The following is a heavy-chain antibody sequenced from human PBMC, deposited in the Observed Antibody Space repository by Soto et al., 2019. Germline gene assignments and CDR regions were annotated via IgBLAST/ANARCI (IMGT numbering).Heavy chain of an antibody. CDR1: GFTFRTYA. D-gene: IGHD3-16*02. CDR2: ISGSAGT. Sequence: PXVSLRLSCTASGFTFRTYAMTGFRQAPGKGLEWVSAISGSAGTFYATSVKGRFTISRDNSRSTVYLQMHSLRAEDSAIYYCAKEKDYDFNWGSDRFTSHYWGRGTLVTVSS. J-gene: IGHJ4*02. CDR3: AKEKDYDFNWGSDRFTSHY. V-gene: IGHV3-23*01.